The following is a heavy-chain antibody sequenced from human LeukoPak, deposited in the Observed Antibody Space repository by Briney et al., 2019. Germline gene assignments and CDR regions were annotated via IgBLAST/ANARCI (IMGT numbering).Heavy chain of an antibody. V-gene: IGHV4-30-2*01. D-gene: IGHD1-14*01. J-gene: IGHJ4*02. CDR3: AKDRRGGHHPFDH. CDR2: IYHSGST. CDR1: GGSISSGGYY. Sequence: SQTLSLTCTVSGGSISSGGYYWSWIRQPPGKGLEWIGYIYHSGSTYYNPSLKSRVTISVDRSKNQFSLKLSSVTAADTAVYYCAKDRRGGHHPFDHLGQGTLVTVSS.